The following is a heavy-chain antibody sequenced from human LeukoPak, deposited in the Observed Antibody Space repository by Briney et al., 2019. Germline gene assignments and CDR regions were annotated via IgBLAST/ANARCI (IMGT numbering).Heavy chain of an antibody. CDR3: ARDGVSMVRGVRVLDYYNYYMDV. J-gene: IGHJ6*03. CDR1: GFTFSDYN. V-gene: IGHV3-11*04. D-gene: IGHD3-10*01. Sequence: GGSLRLSCAASGFTFSDYNMRWIRQAPGKGLEWVSSISRSGSTKYYADSVKGRFTISRDNAKNSLFLQMNSLRAEDTAVYYCARDGVSMVRGVRVLDYYNYYMDVWGKGTTVTISS. CDR2: ISRSGSTK.